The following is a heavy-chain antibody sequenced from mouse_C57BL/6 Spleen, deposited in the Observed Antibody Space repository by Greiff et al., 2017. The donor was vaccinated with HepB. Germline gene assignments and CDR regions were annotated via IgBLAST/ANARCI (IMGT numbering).Heavy chain of an antibody. J-gene: IGHJ4*01. V-gene: IGHV2-5*01. Sequence: VQLQQSGPGLVQPSQSLSITCTVSGFSLTSYGVHWVRQSPGKGLEWLGVIWRGGSTDYNAAFMSRLSITKDNSKSQVFFKMNSLQADDTAIYYCAKKGDYDCYAMDYWGQGTSVTVSS. CDR3: AKKGDYDCYAMDY. D-gene: IGHD2-4*01. CDR1: GFSLTSYG. CDR2: IWRGGST.